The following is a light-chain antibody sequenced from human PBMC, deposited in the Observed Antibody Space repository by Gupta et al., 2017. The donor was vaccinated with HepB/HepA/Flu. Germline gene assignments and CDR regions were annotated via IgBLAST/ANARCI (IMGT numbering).Light chain of an antibody. CDR3: QQLNN. CDR2: EAS. V-gene: IGKV3-11*01. J-gene: IGKJ5*01. Sequence: EIVLTQSPATLSLSPGERASLSCRASESITNYLAWHQQKPGQAPRLLISEASNRATGIPARFNGSGSGTDFTRPSRSIEPEDCEGYYCQQLNNFGQGTXLEIK. CDR1: ESITNY.